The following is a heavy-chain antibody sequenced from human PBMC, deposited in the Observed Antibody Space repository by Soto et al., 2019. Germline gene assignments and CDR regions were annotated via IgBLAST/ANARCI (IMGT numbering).Heavy chain of an antibody. D-gene: IGHD1-1*01. CDR1: GFTVSSNY. Sequence: GGSLRLSCAASGFTVSSNYMSWVRQAPGKGLEWVSVIYSGGSTYYADSVKGRFTISRDNSKNTLYLQMNSLRAEDTAVYYCARGAQLENDAFDIWGQGTMVTVSS. CDR3: ARGAQLENDAFDI. V-gene: IGHV3-53*01. J-gene: IGHJ3*02. CDR2: IYSGGST.